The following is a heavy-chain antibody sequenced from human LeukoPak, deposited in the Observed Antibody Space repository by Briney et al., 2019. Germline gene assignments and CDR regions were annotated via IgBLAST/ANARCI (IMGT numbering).Heavy chain of an antibody. CDR1: GFTFDDYA. CDR2: ISWNSGST. D-gene: IGHD3-10*01. V-gene: IGHV3-9*01. J-gene: IGHJ3*02. Sequence: GRSLRLSCAASGFTFDDYAMYWVRQAPGKGLEWVSGISWNSGSTGYADSVKGRFTISRDNAKNSLYLQMNSLRAGDTALYYCAKDKSAMVRGVGDAFDIWGQGTMVTVSS. CDR3: AKDKSAMVRGVGDAFDI.